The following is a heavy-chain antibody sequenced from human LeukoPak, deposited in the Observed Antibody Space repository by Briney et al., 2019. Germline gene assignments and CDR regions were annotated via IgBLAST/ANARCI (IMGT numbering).Heavy chain of an antibody. J-gene: IGHJ4*02. CDR3: AREVDCSSPSCQLDY. D-gene: IGHD2-2*01. Sequence: ASVKLSCKASGYTFTGYYMHWVRQAPGQGLEWMAWINPNSGGTNYAQKFQGRVTMTRDTSITTAYLELSSLRSDDTAVYYCAREVDCSSPSCQLDYWGQGTLVTVSS. CDR2: INPNSGGT. V-gene: IGHV1-2*02. CDR1: GYTFTGYY.